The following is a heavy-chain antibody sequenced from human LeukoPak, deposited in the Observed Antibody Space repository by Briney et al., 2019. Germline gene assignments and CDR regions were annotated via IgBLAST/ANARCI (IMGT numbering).Heavy chain of an antibody. D-gene: IGHD6-19*01. CDR3: AREGRSSGWYYFDY. CDR1: GFTFSTYT. V-gene: IGHV3-21*01. Sequence: PGGSLRLSCAASGFTFSTYTMNWVRQVPGKGLEWVSSISSSSTYIYYAGSVQGRFTISRDNAKNSLYLRMNSLRAEDTAVYYCAREGRSSGWYYFDYWGQGTLVTVSS. CDR2: ISSSSTYI. J-gene: IGHJ4*02.